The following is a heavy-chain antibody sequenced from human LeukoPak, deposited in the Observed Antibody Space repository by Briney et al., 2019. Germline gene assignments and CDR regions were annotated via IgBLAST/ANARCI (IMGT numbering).Heavy chain of an antibody. CDR1: RFTFSSYW. Sequence: GGSLRLPCAASRFTFSSYWMHWVRQAPGKGLVWVSRINSDGSSTTYADSVKGRFTISRDNAKNTLYLQMNSLRAEDTAVYYCARGGAVAGIMDVWGKGTTVTVSS. CDR3: ARGGAVAGIMDV. V-gene: IGHV3-74*01. D-gene: IGHD6-13*01. CDR2: INSDGSST. J-gene: IGHJ6*04.